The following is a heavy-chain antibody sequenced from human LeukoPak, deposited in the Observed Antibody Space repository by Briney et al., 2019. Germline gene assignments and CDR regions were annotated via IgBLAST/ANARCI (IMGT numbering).Heavy chain of an antibody. CDR3: VRGQNIYY. D-gene: IGHD3-3*02. J-gene: IGHJ4*02. V-gene: IGHV3-7*01. CDR2: IKPDEGEK. CDR1: GFTFSSDW. Sequence: GGSLRLSCAASGFTFSSDWMIWVRQAPGKGLEWVANIKPDEGEKYYVDSVKGRFTVSRDNAKNSLYLQMNSLRAEDTAVYFCVRGQNIYYWGQGILVTVSS.